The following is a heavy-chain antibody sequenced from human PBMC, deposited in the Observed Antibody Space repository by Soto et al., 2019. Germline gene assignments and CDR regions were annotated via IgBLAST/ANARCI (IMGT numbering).Heavy chain of an antibody. J-gene: IGHJ4*02. CDR1: GGTFSSYA. CDR2: IIPIFGTA. V-gene: IGHV1-69*13. D-gene: IGHD6-13*01. CDR3: ARPSPYSRSWYY. Sequence: ASVKVSCKASGGTFSSYAISWVRQAPGQGLEWMGGIIPIFGTANYAQKFQGRVTITADESTSTAYMELSSLRSEDTAVYYCARPSPYSRSWYYWAQGTLVTVSS.